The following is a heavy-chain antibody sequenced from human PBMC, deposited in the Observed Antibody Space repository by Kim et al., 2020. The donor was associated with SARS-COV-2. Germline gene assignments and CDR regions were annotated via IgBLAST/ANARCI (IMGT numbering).Heavy chain of an antibody. Sequence: GGSLRLSCAASGFTVSSNYMSWVRQAPGKGLEWVSVIYSGGSTYYADSVKGRFTISRDNSKNTLYLQMNSLRAEDTAVYYCASSIAVAGQPYYFDYWGQGTLVTVSS. CDR3: ASSIAVAGQPYYFDY. D-gene: IGHD6-19*01. V-gene: IGHV3-53*01. CDR2: IYSGGST. J-gene: IGHJ4*02. CDR1: GFTVSSNY.